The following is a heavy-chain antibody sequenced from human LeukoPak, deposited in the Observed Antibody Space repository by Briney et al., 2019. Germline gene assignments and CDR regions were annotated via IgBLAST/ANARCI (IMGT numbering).Heavy chain of an antibody. CDR3: ARHGVGRGGDFDY. CDR2: FYNSGST. CDR1: GGSISNYY. J-gene: IGHJ4*02. Sequence: SETLSLTCTVSGGSISNYYWSWIRQPAGKGLEWIGRFYNSGSTNCNPSLKSRVTMSVDTSKNQFSLKLSSVTAADAAVYYCARHGVGRGGDFDYWGQGTLVTVSS. V-gene: IGHV4-4*07. D-gene: IGHD3-10*01.